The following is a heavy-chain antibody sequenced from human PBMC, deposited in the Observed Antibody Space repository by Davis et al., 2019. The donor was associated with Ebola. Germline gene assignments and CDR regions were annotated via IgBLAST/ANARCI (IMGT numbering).Heavy chain of an antibody. CDR3: ARDLGLRGWFDP. Sequence: PSETLSLTCTVSGGSISTYYWSWIRQPPGKGLEWVGYMYNSGSTNYNPALKSRVTISGDTSKNQFSLKVSSVTDADTAVYYCARDLGLRGWFDPWGQGTMVIVSS. J-gene: IGHJ5*02. V-gene: IGHV4-59*01. CDR1: GGSISTYY. CDR2: MYNSGST. D-gene: IGHD4-17*01.